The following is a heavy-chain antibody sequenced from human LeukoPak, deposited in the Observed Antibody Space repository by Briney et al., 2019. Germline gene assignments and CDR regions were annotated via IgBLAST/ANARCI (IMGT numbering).Heavy chain of an antibody. CDR1: GFSFCNYY. V-gene: IGHV3-23*01. CDR2: ISGSGDST. Sequence: GGSPILPCGASGFSFCNYYMSGGRRAPGEGVEGVLAISGSGDSTYYADSVKSRFTISRDSSMETLYLQMNSLRAEDTATYFCAKRLSFGVAIGDFDYWGQGTLVTVSS. D-gene: IGHD3-3*01. J-gene: IGHJ4*02. CDR3: AKRLSFGVAIGDFDY.